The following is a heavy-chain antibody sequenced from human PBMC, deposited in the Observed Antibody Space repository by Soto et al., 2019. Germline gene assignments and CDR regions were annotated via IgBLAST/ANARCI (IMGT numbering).Heavy chain of an antibody. CDR2: ISSSSSYI. J-gene: IGHJ4*02. CDR3: ARQHQLLHFDY. D-gene: IGHD2-2*01. CDR1: GFTFSSYS. Sequence: EVQLVESGGGLVKPGGSLRLSCAASGFTFSSYSMNWVRQAPGKGLEWVSSISSSSSYIYYADSVKGRFTISRDNAKNSLYLKMNSLRAEDTAVYYCARQHQLLHFDYWGQGTLVTVSS. V-gene: IGHV3-21*01.